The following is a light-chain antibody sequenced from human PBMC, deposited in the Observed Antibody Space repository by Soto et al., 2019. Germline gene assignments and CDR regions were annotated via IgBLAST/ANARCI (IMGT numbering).Light chain of an antibody. J-gene: IGLJ1*01. Sequence: QSVLTQPASVSGSPGQWITISCTGTSSDVGGYNYVSWYQQHPGKAPKLMIYDVSNRPSGVSNCFSSSKSGNTASLTISGLQAEDEADYYCSSYTSSSTWSFGTGTKVTVL. CDR1: SSDVGGYNY. CDR2: DVS. V-gene: IGLV2-14*01. CDR3: SSYTSSSTWS.